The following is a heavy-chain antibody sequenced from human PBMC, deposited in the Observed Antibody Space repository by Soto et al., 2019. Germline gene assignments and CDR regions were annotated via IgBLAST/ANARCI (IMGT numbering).Heavy chain of an antibody. D-gene: IGHD2-2*02. CDR3: ARGHPGAIEPRLFDY. CDR2: INGDGSST. V-gene: IGHV3-74*01. CDR1: RFTFSSYW. J-gene: IGHJ4*02. Sequence: VVSLTLSCAASRFTFSSYWMHWVRQGPGKGLVWVSRINGDGSSTTYADSVKGRFTISRDNAKNTLYLQMNSLRAEDTAIYYCARGHPGAIEPRLFDYWGQGTLVTVSS.